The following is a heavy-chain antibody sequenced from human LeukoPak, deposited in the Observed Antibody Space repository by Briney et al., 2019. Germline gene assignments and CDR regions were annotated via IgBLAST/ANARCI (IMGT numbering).Heavy chain of an antibody. CDR1: GGSISSISYY. D-gene: IGHD2-8*01. CDR2: IYYSGST. J-gene: IGHJ4*02. CDR3: ARHQWSQIDY. V-gene: IGHV4-39*01. Sequence: SETLSLTCTVSGGSISSISYYWGWIRQPPGKGLEWIGSIYYSGSTYYNPSLKSRVTISVDTSKNQFSLKLSSVTAADTAVYYCARHQWSQIDYWGQGTLVTVSS.